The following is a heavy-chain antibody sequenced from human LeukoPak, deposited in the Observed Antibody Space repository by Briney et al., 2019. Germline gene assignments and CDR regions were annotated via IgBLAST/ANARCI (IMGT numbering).Heavy chain of an antibody. J-gene: IGHJ4*02. Sequence: GGSLRLSCAASGFTFSHHYMSWIRQAPGKGLEWVSYISSSGSTIYYADSVKGRFTISRDNAKNSLYLQMNSLRAEDTAVYYCARETTITMVRGVNLWGQGTLVTVSS. CDR2: ISSSGSTI. CDR1: GFTFSHHY. D-gene: IGHD3-10*01. CDR3: ARETTITMVRGVNL. V-gene: IGHV3-11*04.